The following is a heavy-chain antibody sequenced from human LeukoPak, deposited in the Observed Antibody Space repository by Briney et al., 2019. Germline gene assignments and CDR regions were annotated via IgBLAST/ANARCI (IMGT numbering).Heavy chain of an antibody. V-gene: IGHV4-34*01. CDR2: INHSGST. Sequence: PSETLSVTCAVYGGSFIGYYWSWIRQPRGKGLEWIGEINHSGSTNYNPSLKSRVTISVDTSKNQFSLKLSSVTAADTAVYYCARGGPPGMVRGVIEGRVNYFDYWGQGTLVTVSS. D-gene: IGHD3-10*01. CDR1: GGSFIGYY. J-gene: IGHJ4*02. CDR3: ARGGPPGMVRGVIEGRVNYFDY.